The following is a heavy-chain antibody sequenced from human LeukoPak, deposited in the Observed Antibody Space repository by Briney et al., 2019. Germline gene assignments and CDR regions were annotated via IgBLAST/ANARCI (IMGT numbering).Heavy chain of an antibody. J-gene: IGHJ4*02. V-gene: IGHV3-48*01. Sequence: GGSLRLSCAASGFTFSSYSMNWVRRAPGKGLEGVSYISSSSSTIYYADSVKGRFTISRDNAKNSLYRQMNSLRAEDTAVYYCARGRGYSYGYVSFDYWGQGTLVTVSS. CDR2: ISSSSSTI. D-gene: IGHD5-18*01. CDR1: GFTFSSYS. CDR3: ARGRGYSYGYVSFDY.